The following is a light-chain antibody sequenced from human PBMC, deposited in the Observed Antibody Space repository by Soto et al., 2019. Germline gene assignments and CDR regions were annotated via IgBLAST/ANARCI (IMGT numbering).Light chain of an antibody. CDR2: GVS. J-gene: IGKJ1*01. V-gene: IGKV3-20*01. Sequence: EVVMTQSPAPLSVSPGERATLSCRASQSVTSNYLAWYQQKPGQAPRLLIYGVSNRATGVPDRFSGSGSGTDFTLTISRLGPEDFAVYYCQQYTDWPLTFGQGTKVDIK. CDR3: QQYTDWPLT. CDR1: QSVTSNY.